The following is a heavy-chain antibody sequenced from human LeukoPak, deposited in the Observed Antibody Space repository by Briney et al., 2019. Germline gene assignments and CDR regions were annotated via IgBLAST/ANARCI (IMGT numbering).Heavy chain of an antibody. Sequence: ASVKVSCKASGYTFTGYYMHWVRQAPGQGLEWMGWINPNSGGTNYAQKFQGRVTMTRDTSISTAYMELSGLRSDDTAVYYCARAPQKILFGELSLKYYFDYWGQGTLVTVSS. CDR2: INPNSGGT. D-gene: IGHD3-10*02. V-gene: IGHV1-2*02. CDR3: ARAPQKILFGELSLKYYFDY. CDR1: GYTFTGYY. J-gene: IGHJ4*02.